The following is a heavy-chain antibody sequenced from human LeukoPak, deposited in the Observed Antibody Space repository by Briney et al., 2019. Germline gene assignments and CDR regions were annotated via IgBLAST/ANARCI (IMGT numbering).Heavy chain of an antibody. J-gene: IGHJ6*04. CDR1: GFTFSSYG. V-gene: IGHV3-30*18. D-gene: IGHD3-10*01. CDR3: ANQPYYYGSGSYPGMDV. CDR2: ISYDGSNK. Sequence: GGSLRLSCAASGFTFSSYGMHWVRQAPGKGLEWVAVISYDGSNKYYAGSVKGRFTISRGNSKNTLYLQMNSLRAEDTAVYYCANQPYYYGSGSYPGMDVWGKRTTVTVSS.